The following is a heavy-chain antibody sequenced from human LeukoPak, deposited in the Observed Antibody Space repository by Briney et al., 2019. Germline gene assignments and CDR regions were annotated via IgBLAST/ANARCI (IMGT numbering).Heavy chain of an antibody. CDR3: ARDYYDSGGYYYEPFDL. J-gene: IGHJ2*01. Sequence: ASVKVSCQASGYTFTGYYMHWVRQAPGQGLEWMGRINPNSGGTNYAQKFQGRVNTTRDPSISTAYMELSRLRSDDTAVYYCARDYYDSGGYYYEPFDLWGRGTLVTVSS. CDR1: GYTFTGYY. D-gene: IGHD3-22*01. V-gene: IGHV1-2*06. CDR2: INPNSGGT.